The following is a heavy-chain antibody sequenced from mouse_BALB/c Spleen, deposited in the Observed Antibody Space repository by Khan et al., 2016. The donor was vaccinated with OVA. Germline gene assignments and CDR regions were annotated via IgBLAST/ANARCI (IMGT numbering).Heavy chain of an antibody. J-gene: IGHJ2*01. D-gene: IGHD4-1*01. Sequence: EVQLQQSGAELVKPGASVKLSCTASGFNIKDTHMHWVKQRPEQGLEWIGRIDPANDNSKDEPRFQGKATITADKSSNTAYLHLRRLQAGDTAFYSVAPAGTGDYFDYWGQGTTLTVSS. CDR1: GFNIKDTH. CDR2: IDPANDNS. CDR3: APAGTGDYFDY. V-gene: IGHV14-3*02.